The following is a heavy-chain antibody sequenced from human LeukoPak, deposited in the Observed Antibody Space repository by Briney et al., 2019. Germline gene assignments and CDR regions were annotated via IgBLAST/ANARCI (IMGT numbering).Heavy chain of an antibody. CDR3: ASLIAADHSSYGMDV. D-gene: IGHD6-13*01. J-gene: IGHJ6*02. V-gene: IGHV5-51*01. CDR2: IYPGDSDT. CDR1: GYSFTSYW. Sequence: GESLKISCKGSGYSFTSYWIGWVRQMPGKGLEWMGIIYPGDSDTRYSPSFQGQVTISADKSISTAYLQWSSLKASDTAMYYCASLIAADHSSYGMDVGAQGTTAPVSS.